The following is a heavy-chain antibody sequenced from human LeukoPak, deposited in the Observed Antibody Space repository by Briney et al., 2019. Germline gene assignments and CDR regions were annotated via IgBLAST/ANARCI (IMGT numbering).Heavy chain of an antibody. V-gene: IGHV7-4-1*02. D-gene: IGHD6-13*01. J-gene: IGHJ4*02. CDR2: INTNTGSP. Sequence: ASVKVSCKASGYTFINYAMNWVRQAPGQGLEWMGWINTNTGSPTYAQDFTGRFVFSLDTSVSTAYLQISSLKAEDTAVYYCARTPGSSWSTFDYWGQGTLVTVSS. CDR3: ARTPGSSWSTFDY. CDR1: GYTFINYA.